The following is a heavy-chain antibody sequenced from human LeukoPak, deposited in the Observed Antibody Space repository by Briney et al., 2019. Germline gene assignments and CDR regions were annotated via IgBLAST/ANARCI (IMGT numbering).Heavy chain of an antibody. CDR1: GYTFTNYH. D-gene: IGHD3-22*01. CDR2: VSTNDGNT. V-gene: IGHV1-18*01. J-gene: IGHJ4*02. Sequence: ASVKVSCKASGYTFTNYHIAWVRQAPGQGLEWMGWVSTNDGNTVYARRLQGRVTMTTDTSTSVAYMELRSLTSDDTAVYYCTRAPPGMTMMTDYWGQGTLVTVSS. CDR3: TRAPPGMTMMTDY.